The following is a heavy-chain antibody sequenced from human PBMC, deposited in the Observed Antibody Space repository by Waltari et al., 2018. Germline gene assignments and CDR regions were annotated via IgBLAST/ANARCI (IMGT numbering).Heavy chain of an antibody. CDR1: GFTFSSYS. Sequence: EVQLVESGGGLVKPGGSLRLSCAASGFTFSSYSMNWVRQAPGQGVEWVSSISSSSSYIYYSDSVKGRFTSSRDNAKNSLYLQMNSLRAEDTAVYYCARDSCSGGSCYPRGYFDYWGQGTLVTVSS. CDR2: ISSSSSYI. J-gene: IGHJ4*02. D-gene: IGHD2-15*01. CDR3: ARDSCSGGSCYPRGYFDY. V-gene: IGHV3-21*01.